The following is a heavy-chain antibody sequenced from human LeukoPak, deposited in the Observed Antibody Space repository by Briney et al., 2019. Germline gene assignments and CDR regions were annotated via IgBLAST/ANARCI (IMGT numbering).Heavy chain of an antibody. Sequence: SQTLSLTCTVSGGSISSGGYYWSWIRQHPGKGLEWIGYIYYGGSTYYNPSLKSRVTISVDTSKNQFSLKLSSVTAADTAVYYCARGRVTQAYNWFDPWGQGTLVTVSS. CDR3: ARGRVTQAYNWFDP. CDR1: GGSISSGGYY. J-gene: IGHJ5*02. CDR2: IYYGGST. D-gene: IGHD4-11*01. V-gene: IGHV4-31*03.